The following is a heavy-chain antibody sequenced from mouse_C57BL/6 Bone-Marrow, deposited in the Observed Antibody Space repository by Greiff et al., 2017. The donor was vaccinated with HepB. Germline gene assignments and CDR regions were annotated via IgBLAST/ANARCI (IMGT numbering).Heavy chain of an antibody. V-gene: IGHV5-6*01. CDR1: GFTFSSYG. J-gene: IGHJ2*01. D-gene: IGHD2-4*01. Sequence: DVHLVESGGDLVKPGGSLKLSCAASGFTFSSYGMSWVRQSPDKRLEWVATISSGGSYTYYPDSVKGRFTISRDNAKNTLYLQMSSLKSEDTAMYYCARQVLLIYYDYDDYWGQGTTLTVSS. CDR2: ISSGGSYT. CDR3: ARQVLLIYYDYDDY.